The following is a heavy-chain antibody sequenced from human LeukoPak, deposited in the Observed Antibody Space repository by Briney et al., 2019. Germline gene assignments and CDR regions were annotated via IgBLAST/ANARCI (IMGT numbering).Heavy chain of an antibody. V-gene: IGHV3-64*01. D-gene: IGHD6-13*01. CDR1: GFTFSGYP. J-gene: IGHJ4*02. CDR3: AREGSEYSSSWYKLPRAFDY. Sequence: PGGSLRLSCAASGFTFSGYPMHWVRQAPGKGLEYLSGISANGGSTYYANSVKGRFTISRDNSKNTLYLQMGSLRPEDTAVYYCAREGSEYSSSWYKLPRAFDYWGQGTLVTVSS. CDR2: ISANGGST.